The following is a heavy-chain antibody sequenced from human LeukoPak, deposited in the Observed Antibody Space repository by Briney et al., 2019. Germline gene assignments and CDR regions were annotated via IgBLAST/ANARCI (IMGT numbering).Heavy chain of an antibody. CDR3: ARDNGAYDFWSGYYLERKDV. CDR1: GFTFSSYW. CDR2: IKEDGSEK. Sequence: GSLRLSCAASGFTFSSYWMSWVRQAPGKGPEFVANIKEDGSEKSYVDSVKGRFTISRDNAKNSVSLQMNSLRAEDTAVYYCARDNGAYDFWSGYYLERKDVWGKGTTVTVSS. V-gene: IGHV3-7*01. D-gene: IGHD3-3*01. J-gene: IGHJ6*04.